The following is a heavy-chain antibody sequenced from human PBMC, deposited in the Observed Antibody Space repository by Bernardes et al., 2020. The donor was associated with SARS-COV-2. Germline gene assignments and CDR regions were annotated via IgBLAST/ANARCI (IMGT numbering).Heavy chain of an antibody. CDR2: ISTGGSTK. CDR1: GFTFSSSV. V-gene: IGHV3-48*03. D-gene: IGHD5-18*01. Sequence: GGSLRLSCAASGFTFSSSVMNWVRQAPGKGLEWVSYISTGGSTKYYADSVKGRFTISRDNAKNSLYLQMNSLRAEDTAVYYCAREYTYGFDSWGQGILVTVSS. J-gene: IGHJ4*02. CDR3: AREYTYGFDS.